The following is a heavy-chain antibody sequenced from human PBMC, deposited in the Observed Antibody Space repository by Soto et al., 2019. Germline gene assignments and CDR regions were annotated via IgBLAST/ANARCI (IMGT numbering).Heavy chain of an antibody. J-gene: IGHJ4*02. V-gene: IGHV1-69*01. D-gene: IGHD3-22*01. CDR2: ISGSNGTA. Sequence: QGLEWMGWISGSNGTANYAQKFQGRVTITADESTSTAYMELSSLRSEDTAVYYCARGEVSMIGGFFFDYWGQGTLVTVSS. CDR3: ARGEVSMIGGFFFDY.